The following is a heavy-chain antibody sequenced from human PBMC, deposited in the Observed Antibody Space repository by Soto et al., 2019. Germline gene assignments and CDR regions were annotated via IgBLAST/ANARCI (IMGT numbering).Heavy chain of an antibody. V-gene: IGHV1-2*02. J-gene: IGHJ6*02. CDR3: ARERYQVISDGMDV. CDR1: GYTFTGYY. Sequence: PSVKVSCKASGYTFTGYYVHWVREAPGQGLEWMGWINPETGATSYAQKFQGRVTLSRDTSINTAYLELSNLTFDDAAVYFCARERYQVISDGMDVWGQGTTVTVSS. CDR2: INPETGAT. D-gene: IGHD2-2*01.